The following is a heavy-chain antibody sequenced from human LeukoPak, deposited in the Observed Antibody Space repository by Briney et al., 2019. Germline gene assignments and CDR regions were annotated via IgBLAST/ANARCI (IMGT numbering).Heavy chain of an antibody. D-gene: IGHD2-15*01. Sequence: SQTLSLTCTVSGGSTSSGGYYWTWIRQHPGKGLEWIGYISYGGSTYYNPSLKSRVSISVDTSKNRFSLKLSSVTAADTAVYYCARGAVLYYYYMDVWGKGTTVTVSS. V-gene: IGHV4-31*03. CDR3: ARGAVLYYYYMDV. CDR2: ISYGGST. CDR1: GGSTSSGGYY. J-gene: IGHJ6*03.